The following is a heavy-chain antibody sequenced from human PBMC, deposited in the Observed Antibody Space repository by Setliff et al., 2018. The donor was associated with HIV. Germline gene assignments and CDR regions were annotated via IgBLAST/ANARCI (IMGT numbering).Heavy chain of an antibody. Sequence: LRLSCAASGFTFSSYSMNWVRQAPGKGLEWVSYISSSSSYTIYYADSVRGRFTISRDNAKNSLYLQMNSLRAEDTAVYYCARVTYYDFWSGYYSEVEYFDYWGQGTLVTVSS. J-gene: IGHJ4*02. CDR2: ISSSSSYTI. CDR3: ARVTYYDFWSGYYSEVEYFDY. D-gene: IGHD3-3*01. CDR1: GFTFSSYS. V-gene: IGHV3-48*01.